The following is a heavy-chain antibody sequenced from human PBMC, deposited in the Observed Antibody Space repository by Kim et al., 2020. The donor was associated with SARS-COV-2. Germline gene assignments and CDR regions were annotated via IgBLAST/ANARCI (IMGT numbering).Heavy chain of an antibody. V-gene: IGHV5-10-1*01. CDR2: YT. Sequence: YTNYSPSCKGHATISADNSISTAHLQWTSLKASDTAMYYCARRRVYGMDVWGQGTTVTVSS. J-gene: IGHJ6*02. CDR3: ARRRVYGMDV.